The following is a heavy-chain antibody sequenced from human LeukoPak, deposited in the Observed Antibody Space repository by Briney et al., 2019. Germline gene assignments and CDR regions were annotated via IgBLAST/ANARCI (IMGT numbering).Heavy chain of an antibody. CDR2: IIPIFGTA. CDR1: GGTFSSYA. J-gene: IGHJ1*01. CDR3: AKDQGGYCSSFSCYSGDYGYFQH. V-gene: IGHV1-69*13. D-gene: IGHD2-2*03. Sequence: ASVKVSCKASGGTFSSYAISWVRQAPGQGLEWMGGIIPIFGTANYAQKFQGRVTITADESTSTAYMELSSLRSEDTAVYYCAKDQGGYCSSFSCYSGDYGYFQHWGQGTLVTVSS.